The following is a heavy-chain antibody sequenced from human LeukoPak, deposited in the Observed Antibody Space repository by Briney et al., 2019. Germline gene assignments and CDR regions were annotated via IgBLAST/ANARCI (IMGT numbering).Heavy chain of an antibody. J-gene: IGHJ4*01. V-gene: IGHV4-30-4*01. D-gene: IGHD3-10*01. CDR3: ARVWFGELLFDY. CDR1: GGSLSSGDYY. Sequence: PSETLSLTCTVSGGSLSSGDYYWSWIRQPPGKGLEWIGYIYYSGSTYYNPSLKSRVTISVDTSKNQFSLKLSSVTAADTAVYYCARVWFGELLFDYWGHGTLVTVSS. CDR2: IYYSGST.